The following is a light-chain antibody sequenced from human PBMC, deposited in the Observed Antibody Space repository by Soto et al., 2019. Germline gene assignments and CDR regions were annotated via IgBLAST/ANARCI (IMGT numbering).Light chain of an antibody. CDR3: QQYNNWPRT. V-gene: IGKV3-15*01. CDR2: GAS. J-gene: IGKJ1*01. CDR1: QSVSSN. Sequence: EVLMTQYPDTLSVSTGERDTLSCRASQSVSSNLAWYQQKLGPAPRLLIYGASTRATGISARISGSGSGTEFTLTISTLQSEDFAIYYCQQYNNWPRTFGQGSKVDIK.